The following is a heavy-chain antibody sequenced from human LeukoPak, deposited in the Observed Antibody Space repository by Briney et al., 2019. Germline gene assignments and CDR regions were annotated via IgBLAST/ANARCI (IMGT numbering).Heavy chain of an antibody. CDR2: IIPIFGTA. V-gene: IGHV1-69*05. J-gene: IGHJ5*02. Sequence: ASVKVSCKASGGTFSSYAISWVRQAPGQGLEWMGGIIPIFGTANYAQKFQGRVTITTDESTSTAYMELSSLRSEDTAVYYCARATARGSSSWFWFDPWGQGTLVTVSS. D-gene: IGHD6-13*01. CDR3: ARATARGSSSWFWFDP. CDR1: GGTFSSYA.